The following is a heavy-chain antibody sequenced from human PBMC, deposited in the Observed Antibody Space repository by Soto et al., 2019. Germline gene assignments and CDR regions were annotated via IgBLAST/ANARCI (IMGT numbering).Heavy chain of an antibody. Sequence: QVQLVQSGAEVKKPGASVKVSCKASGYTFTGYYMHWVRQAPGQGLEWMGWINPNSGGTNYAQKFQGWVTMTRDTSISTAYMVLSRLRSDDTVVYYCAREKPGSSLAYDYWGQGTLVTVSS. CDR1: GYTFTGYY. CDR3: AREKPGSSLAYDY. J-gene: IGHJ4*02. D-gene: IGHD3-10*01. V-gene: IGHV1-2*04. CDR2: INPNSGGT.